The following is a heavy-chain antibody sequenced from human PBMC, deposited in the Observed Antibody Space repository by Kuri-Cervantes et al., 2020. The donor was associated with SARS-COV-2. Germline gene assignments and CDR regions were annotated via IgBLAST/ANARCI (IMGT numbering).Heavy chain of an antibody. CDR1: GISISSNW. J-gene: IGHJ6*03. CDR2: IDQEGGAN. D-gene: IGHD5-24*01. Sequence: ESLMISCAAAGISISSNWMNWVRQAGGEGLEWVALIDQEGGANYYVDSVKGRFTVSRDHAKNSLYLQMNSLRAEDTAVYYCARAVERWLQLNYYFYYMDVWGKGTTVTVSS. V-gene: IGHV3-7*01. CDR3: ARAVERWLQLNYYFYYMDV.